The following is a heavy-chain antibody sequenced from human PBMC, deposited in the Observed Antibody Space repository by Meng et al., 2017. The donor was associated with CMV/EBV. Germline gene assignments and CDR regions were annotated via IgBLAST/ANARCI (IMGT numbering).Heavy chain of an antibody. D-gene: IGHD3-9*01. V-gene: IGHV2-5*02. J-gene: IGHJ5*02. CDR1: GFSLSTSGVG. CDR2: IYWDDDK. Sequence: TTLKGFRPTPLKPTQTLPLTCTFSGFSLSTSGVGEGWIRQPPGKALEWLALIYWDDDKRYSPSLKSRLTITKDTSKNQVVLTMTNMDPVDTATYYCAHQLRYFDWVNNWFDPWGQGTLVTVSS. CDR3: AHQLRYFDWVNNWFDP.